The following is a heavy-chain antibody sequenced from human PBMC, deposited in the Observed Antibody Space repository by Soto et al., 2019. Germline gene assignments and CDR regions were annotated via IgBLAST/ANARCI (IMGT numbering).Heavy chain of an antibody. CDR2: IHYSGST. V-gene: IGHV4-61*01. CDR1: GGSVSIGTYY. CDR3: TRGGDAYKNGH. Sequence: QVQLQESGPGLVKPSETLSLTCTVPGGSVSIGTYYWSWIRQPPGKGLEWIGFIHYSGSTNYNPSLKSRVTMSVDTSKNQFSLKLTSVNAADMAVYYCTRGGDAYKNGHWGQGTLVTVSS. D-gene: IGHD2-21*01. J-gene: IGHJ4*02.